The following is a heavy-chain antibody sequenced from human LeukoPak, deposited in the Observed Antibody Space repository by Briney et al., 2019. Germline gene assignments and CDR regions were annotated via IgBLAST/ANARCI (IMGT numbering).Heavy chain of an antibody. CDR3: ARDGSGDYGDFLDAFDI. CDR1: GFTFSSYA. D-gene: IGHD4-17*01. V-gene: IGHV3-30-3*01. CDR2: ISYDGSNK. J-gene: IGHJ3*02. Sequence: PGRSLRLSCAASGFTFSSYAMHWVRQAPGMGLEWVAVISYDGSNKYYADSVKGRFTISRDNSKNTLYLQMNSLRAEDTAVYYCARDGSGDYGDFLDAFDIWGQGTMVTVSS.